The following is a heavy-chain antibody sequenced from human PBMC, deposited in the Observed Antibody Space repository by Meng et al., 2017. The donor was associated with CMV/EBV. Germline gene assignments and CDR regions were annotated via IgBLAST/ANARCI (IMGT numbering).Heavy chain of an antibody. Sequence: SETLSLTCTVSGGSVSSGSYYWSWIRQPPGKGLEWIGYIYYSGSTNYNPSLKSRVTISVDTSKHQFSLKLSSVTAANTAVYYCARGGRDVLRFLEWLPGRYGMDVWDQGTTVTVSS. CDR3: ARGGRDVLRFLEWLPGRYGMDV. V-gene: IGHV4-61*01. D-gene: IGHD3-3*01. CDR2: IYYSGST. J-gene: IGHJ6*02. CDR1: GGSVSSGSYY.